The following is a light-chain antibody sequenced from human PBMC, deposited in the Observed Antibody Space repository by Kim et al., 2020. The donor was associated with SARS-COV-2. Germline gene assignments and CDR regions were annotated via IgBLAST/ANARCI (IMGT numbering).Light chain of an antibody. Sequence: EIVLTQSPVTLSFSPGERATLPCRASQSVSSSYLAWYQQKPGQAPRLLIYGASSRATGIPDRFSGSGSGTDFTLTISRLEPEDFAVYYCQQYGSSPRTFGQGTKVDIK. CDR1: QSVSSSY. V-gene: IGKV3-20*01. CDR3: QQYGSSPRT. CDR2: GAS. J-gene: IGKJ1*01.